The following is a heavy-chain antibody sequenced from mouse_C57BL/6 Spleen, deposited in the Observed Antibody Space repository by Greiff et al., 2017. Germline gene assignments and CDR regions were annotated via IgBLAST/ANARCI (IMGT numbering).Heavy chain of an antibody. CDR2: IHPNSGST. CDR1: GYTFTSYW. J-gene: IGHJ2*01. Sequence: QVQLQQPGAELVKPGASVKLSCKASGYTFTSYWMHWVKQRPGQGLEWIGMIHPNSGSTNYNEKFKSKATLTVAKSSSTVYMQLSSLTSVDSAVYSWVINDGSRDYYFDDWGKGTTLTVSS. V-gene: IGHV1-64*01. CDR3: VINDGSRDYYFDD. D-gene: IGHD1-1*02.